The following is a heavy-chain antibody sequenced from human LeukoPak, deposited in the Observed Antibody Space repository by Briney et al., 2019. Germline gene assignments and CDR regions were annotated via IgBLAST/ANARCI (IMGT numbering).Heavy chain of an antibody. D-gene: IGHD6-19*01. CDR2: IRHYDGHT. CDR3: ASSIPIGWSPNTY. Sequence: SETLSLTCDDSGGFTSNDYWWSWVRQPPGKGLEWIGEIRHYDGHTKYNPSLKGRVTISIDKPRNHFSLTLTSVTAADTAIYYCASSIPIGWSPNTYWGQGTLVIVSS. CDR1: GGFTSNDYW. V-gene: IGHV4/OR15-8*02. J-gene: IGHJ4*02.